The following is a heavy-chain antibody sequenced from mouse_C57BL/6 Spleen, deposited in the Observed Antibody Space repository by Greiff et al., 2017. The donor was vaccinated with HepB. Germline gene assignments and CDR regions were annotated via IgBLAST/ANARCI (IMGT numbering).Heavy chain of an antibody. J-gene: IGHJ3*01. Sequence: QVQLQQPGAELVRPGSSVKLSCKASGYTFTSYWMHWVKQRPIQGLEWIGNIDPSDSETHYNQKFKDKATLTVDKSSSTAYMQLSSLTSEDSAVYYCARRGDSSGPFAYWGQGTLGTVSA. V-gene: IGHV1-52*01. D-gene: IGHD3-2*02. CDR3: ARRGDSSGPFAY. CDR1: GYTFTSYW. CDR2: IDPSDSET.